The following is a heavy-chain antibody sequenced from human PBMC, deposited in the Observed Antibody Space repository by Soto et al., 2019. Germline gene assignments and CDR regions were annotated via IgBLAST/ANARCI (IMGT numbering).Heavy chain of an antibody. CDR2: ISAYNGNT. J-gene: IGHJ3*02. V-gene: IGHV1-18*01. Sequence: GASVKVSCKASGYTFTSYGVSWVRQAPGQGLEWMGWISAYNGNTNYAQKLQGRVTMTTDTSTSTAYMELRSLRSDDTAVYYCARDLTRTYDFWRGYIPPGAFHIWGQGTMVTVS. D-gene: IGHD3-3*01. CDR3: ARDLTRTYDFWRGYIPPGAFHI. CDR1: GYTFTSYG.